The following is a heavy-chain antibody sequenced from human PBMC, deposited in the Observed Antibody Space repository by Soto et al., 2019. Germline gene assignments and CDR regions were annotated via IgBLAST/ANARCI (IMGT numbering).Heavy chain of an antibody. CDR2: INPNADTT. CDR1: GYAFTSNS. CDR3: ARMGSGSNSDF. D-gene: IGHD3-10*01. Sequence: SRASGYAFTSNSMQWVRQAPGQGLEWMGIINPNADTTTYAQKFQGRVTMTRDTSTSTVYMELTSLRSEDTAVYYCARMGSGSNSDFWGQGTLVTVSS. J-gene: IGHJ4*02. V-gene: IGHV1-46*03.